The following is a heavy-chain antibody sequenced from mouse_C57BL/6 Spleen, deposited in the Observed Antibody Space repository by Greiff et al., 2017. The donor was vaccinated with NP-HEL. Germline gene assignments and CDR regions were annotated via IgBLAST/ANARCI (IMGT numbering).Heavy chain of an antibody. V-gene: IGHV3-6*01. CDR3: ARGGYGSRLYFDV. CDR1: GYSITSGYY. J-gene: IGHJ1*03. D-gene: IGHD1-1*01. Sequence: LMESGPGLVKPSQSLSLTCSVTGYSITSGYYWNWIRQFPGNKLEWMGYISYDGSNNYNPSLKNRISITRDPSKNQFFLKLNSVTTEDTATYYCARGGYGSRLYFDVWGTGTTVTVSS. CDR2: ISYDGSN.